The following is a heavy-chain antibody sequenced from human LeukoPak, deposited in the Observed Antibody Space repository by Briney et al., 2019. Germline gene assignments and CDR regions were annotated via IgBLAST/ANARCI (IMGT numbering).Heavy chain of an antibody. CDR2: IYYSGST. D-gene: IGHD3-10*01. CDR3: ARGNYYGSGSYNFDY. CDR1: GGSISSYY. V-gene: IGHV4-59*01. Sequence: SETLSLTCTVSGGSISSYYWSWIRQPPGKGLEWIGYIYYSGSTSYNPSLKSRVTISVDTSKNQFSLKLSSVTAADTAVYYCARGNYYGSGSYNFDYWGQGTLVTVSS. J-gene: IGHJ4*02.